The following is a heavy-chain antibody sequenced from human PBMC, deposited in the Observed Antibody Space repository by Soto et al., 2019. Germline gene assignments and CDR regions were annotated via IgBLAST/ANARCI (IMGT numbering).Heavy chain of an antibody. CDR3: ARALSTLGYYGMDV. V-gene: IGHV6-1*01. Sequence: PSQTFSRTSTITVDRVSSYSAASNWIRQLPSGCLEWLARTYFRSKWLIDYAVSVKSRTTLNPDTSKNQFTLQMNAVLPEDTAEYYCARALSTLGYYGMDVWGQGTTVTVA. CDR2: TYFRSKWLI. CDR1: VDRVSSYSAA. D-gene: IGHD2-2*01. J-gene: IGHJ6*02.